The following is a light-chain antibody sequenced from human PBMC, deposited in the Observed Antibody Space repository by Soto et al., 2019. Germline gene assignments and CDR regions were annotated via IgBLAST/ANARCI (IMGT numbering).Light chain of an antibody. J-gene: IGKJ2*01. CDR2: DVY. Sequence: DIQMTQSPSTLSASVGDRVTITCRASQSITTWLAWYQQKPGKAPKFLIFDVYSLESGVPSRFSGSGSGTEFTLTISSLQPDDFATYYCQQYNYYPYTFGQGTNLEIK. CDR3: QQYNYYPYT. CDR1: QSITTW. V-gene: IGKV1-5*01.